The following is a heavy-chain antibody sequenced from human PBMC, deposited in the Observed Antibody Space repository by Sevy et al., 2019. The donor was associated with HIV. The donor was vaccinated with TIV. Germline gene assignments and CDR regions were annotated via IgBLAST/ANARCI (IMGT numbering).Heavy chain of an antibody. D-gene: IGHD1-26*01. V-gene: IGHV4-59*08. CDR2: IYYNGHI. CDR1: GGSITSLY. J-gene: IGHJ4*02. Sequence: SETSLTCTVSGGSITSLYWNWIRQPPGKGLEWIANIYYNGHINYNPSLKSRLTLSLDTSKNQFSLRLSSVTAADTAMYYCAGENAWGRGYSWGQGTLVTVSS. CDR3: AGENAWGRGYS.